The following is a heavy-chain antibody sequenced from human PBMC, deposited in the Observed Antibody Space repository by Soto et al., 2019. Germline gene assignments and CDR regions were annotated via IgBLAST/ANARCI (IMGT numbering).Heavy chain of an antibody. V-gene: IGHV4-39*01. J-gene: IGHJ5*02. CDR3: VRRTGYGDHRGWFDP. D-gene: IGHD4-17*01. CDR1: GGSISSGSDF. Sequence: TSETLSLTCAVSGGSISSGSDFWGWFRQPTGKGLEYIGLMHSSDNTWSNPSLKSRVIVSLDTPNNQFSLKLTSVTAADTAVYFCVRRTGYGDHRGWFDPWGQGILVTVSS. CDR2: MHSSDNT.